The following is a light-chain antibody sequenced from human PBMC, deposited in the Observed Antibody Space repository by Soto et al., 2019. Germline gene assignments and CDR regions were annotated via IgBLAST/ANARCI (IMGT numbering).Light chain of an antibody. Sequence: EIVLPQSPATLSLSPGERATLSCRASQSVSSYLAWYQQKPGQAPRLLIYDASNRATGIPVRFSGSGSGTDFTLTISSLEPEDFAVYYCQQRSNWPLLTFGGGTKVDIK. CDR2: DAS. V-gene: IGKV3-11*01. J-gene: IGKJ4*01. CDR3: QQRSNWPLLT. CDR1: QSVSSY.